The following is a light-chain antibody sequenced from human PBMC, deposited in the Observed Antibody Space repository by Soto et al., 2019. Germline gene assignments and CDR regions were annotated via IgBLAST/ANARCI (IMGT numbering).Light chain of an antibody. Sequence: DIQMTQSPSPLSASVGDRVTITCRASQDIGSNLAWYQQKPEKAPKSLIYFASTLQSGVPSRFSASGSGTDFTLTISSLQPEDFATYYCQQYRSFPITFGQGTRLDIK. V-gene: IGKV1D-16*01. CDR2: FAS. J-gene: IGKJ5*01. CDR1: QDIGSN. CDR3: QQYRSFPIT.